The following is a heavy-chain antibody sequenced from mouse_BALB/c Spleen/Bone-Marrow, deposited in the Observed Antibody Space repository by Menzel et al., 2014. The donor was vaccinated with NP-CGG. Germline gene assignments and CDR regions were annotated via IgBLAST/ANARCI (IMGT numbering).Heavy chain of an antibody. CDR2: ISNXXYSI. CDR1: GFNFSDXG. J-gene: IGHJ2*01. V-gene: IGHV5-15*02. Sequence: EVKVVKSGGGVVQPGGSRKLSCAASGFNFSDXGXAWVRLAPGKGPEWVAFISNXXYSIYYADTVTGRFTISRENAKNTLYLEMSSLRFEDTAMYYCTRDRGYDGGYYFDYWGQGTTLTVSS. CDR3: TRDRGYDGGYYFDY. D-gene: IGHD2-2*01.